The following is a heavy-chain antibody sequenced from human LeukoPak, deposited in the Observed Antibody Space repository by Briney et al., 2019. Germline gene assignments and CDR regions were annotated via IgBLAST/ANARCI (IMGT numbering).Heavy chain of an antibody. CDR1: GYSISSGYY. V-gene: IGHV4-38-2*02. CDR2: FYHSGST. CDR3: ARGVRPREHYYDSSGSYGGGHFDY. Sequence: SETLSLTCTVSGYSISSGYYWGWIRQPPGKGLEWIGSFYHSGSTYYNPSLKSRVTIPLDTSKNQFSLNLSSVTAADTAVYYCARGVRPREHYYDSSGSYGGGHFDYWGQGTLVTVSS. D-gene: IGHD3-22*01. J-gene: IGHJ4*02.